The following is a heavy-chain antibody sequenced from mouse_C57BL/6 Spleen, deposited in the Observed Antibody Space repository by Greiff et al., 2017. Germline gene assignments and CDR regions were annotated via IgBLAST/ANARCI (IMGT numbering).Heavy chain of an antibody. CDR2: INPNNGGT. CDR1: GYTFTDYN. CDR3: GGDYYGSRGFAY. Sequence: EVQLQQSGPELVKPGASVKMSCKASGYTFTDYNMHWVKQSHGKSLEWIGYINPNNGGTSYNQKFKGKATLTVNKSSSTAYMELRSLTSEDSAVYYCGGDYYGSRGFAYWGQGTLVTVSA. V-gene: IGHV1-22*01. D-gene: IGHD1-1*01. J-gene: IGHJ3*01.